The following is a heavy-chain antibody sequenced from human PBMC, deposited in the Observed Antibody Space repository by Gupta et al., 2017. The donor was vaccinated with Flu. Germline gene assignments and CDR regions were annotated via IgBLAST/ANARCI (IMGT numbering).Heavy chain of an antibody. CDR2: IYHSGST. CDR1: GYSISSSHW. V-gene: IGHV4-28*01. Sequence: QVQLQESGPGLVKPSDTLSLTCGVSGYSISSSHWWGWIRQPPGKGLEWIGYIYHSGSTYYNPSLKSRVTMSVDTSKNHFSLKLSSVTAVDTAVYYCARWTGTASVYNWYFDPWGRGTLVTVSS. CDR3: ARWTGTASVYNWYFDP. J-gene: IGHJ2*01. D-gene: IGHD1-1*01.